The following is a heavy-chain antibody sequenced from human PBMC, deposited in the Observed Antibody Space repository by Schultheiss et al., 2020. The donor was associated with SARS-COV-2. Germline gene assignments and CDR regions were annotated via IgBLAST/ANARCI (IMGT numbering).Heavy chain of an antibody. J-gene: IGHJ6*02. CDR3: ARGYCSSTSCYGLYYYYYGMDV. D-gene: IGHD2-2*01. V-gene: IGHV4-61*01. CDR1: GGSVSSGSYY. Sequence: SETLSLTCTVSGGSVSSGSYYWNWIRQSPGKGLEWIGFIHDSGITNYNPSLKSRVIISVDTSKNQFSLKLSSVTAADTAVYYCARGYCSSTSCYGLYYYYYGMDVWGQGTTVTVSS. CDR2: IHDSGIT.